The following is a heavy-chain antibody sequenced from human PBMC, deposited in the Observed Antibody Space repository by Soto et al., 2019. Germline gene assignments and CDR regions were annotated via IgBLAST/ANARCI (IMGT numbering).Heavy chain of an antibody. CDR3: ASVPYYYDSSGYYLFDY. CDR1: GYTFTSYY. CDR2: INPSGGST. Sequence: GASVKVSCKASGYTFTSYYMHWVRQAPGQGLEWMGIINPSGGSTSYAQKFQGRVTMTRDTSTSTVYMELSSLRSEDTAVYYCASVPYYYDSSGYYLFDYWGQGTLVTVSS. J-gene: IGHJ4*02. D-gene: IGHD3-22*01. V-gene: IGHV1-46*01.